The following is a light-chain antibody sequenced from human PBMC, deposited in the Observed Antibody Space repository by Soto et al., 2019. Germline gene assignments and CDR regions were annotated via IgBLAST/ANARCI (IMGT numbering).Light chain of an antibody. CDR3: GSKAGSNKHVV. J-gene: IGLJ2*01. CDR2: EVT. CDR1: SSDIGASNS. Sequence: QSALTQPPSASGSPGQSVTISCAGSSSDIGASNSVSWYQQHPGKAPKLLISEVTKRPSGVPDRFSGSKSGNTASLTVSGLQADDEADYYGGSKAGSNKHVVFGGGTKLTVL. V-gene: IGLV2-8*01.